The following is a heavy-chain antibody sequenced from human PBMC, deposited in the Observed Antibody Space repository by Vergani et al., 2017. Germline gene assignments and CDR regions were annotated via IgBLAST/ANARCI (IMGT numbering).Heavy chain of an antibody. CDR2: ISAYNGNT. V-gene: IGHV1-18*01. J-gene: IGHJ5*02. CDR1: GYTFTSYG. Sequence: QVQLVQSGAEVKKPGASVKVSCKASGYTFTSYGISWARQAPGQGLEWMGCISAYNGNTNYAQKLQGRVTMTTDTSTSTAYIELRSLRSDDTAMYYCARDSPRQATSTKDPWGQGTLVTVSS. D-gene: IGHD1-1*01. CDR3: ARDSPRQATSTKDP.